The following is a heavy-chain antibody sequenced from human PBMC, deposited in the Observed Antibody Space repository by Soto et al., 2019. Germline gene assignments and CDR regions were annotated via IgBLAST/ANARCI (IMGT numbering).Heavy chain of an antibody. CDR2: ISSGGINI. CDR3: ARDHPNRNYGTCFDY. V-gene: IGHV3-48*03. CDR1: GFMFSIYE. J-gene: IGHJ4*02. D-gene: IGHD1-7*01. Sequence: AGGSLRLSCAASGFMFSIYEMNWVRQAPGKGLEWVSYISSGGINIHYADSVKGRFTISRDNAKNSLYLQMDNLRAEDTAVYYCARDHPNRNYGTCFDYWGQGTPVTVSS.